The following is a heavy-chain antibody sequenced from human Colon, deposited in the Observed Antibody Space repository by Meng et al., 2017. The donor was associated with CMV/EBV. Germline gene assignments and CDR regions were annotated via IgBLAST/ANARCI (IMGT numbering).Heavy chain of an antibody. CDR3: THSIVVVVAATGWFDP. CDR1: GFSLSTSGVG. V-gene: IGHV2-5*01. D-gene: IGHD2-15*01. CDR2: VYWNDDD. Sequence: QITFKESGPTLVKPTETLTLTCTFSGFSLSTSGVGVAWIRQPPGKPLQWLALVYWNDDDHYSPSLKSRLTITKDTSRNQVVLRMTNMDPVDTATYYCTHSIVVVVAATGWFDPWGQGTLVTVSS. J-gene: IGHJ5*02.